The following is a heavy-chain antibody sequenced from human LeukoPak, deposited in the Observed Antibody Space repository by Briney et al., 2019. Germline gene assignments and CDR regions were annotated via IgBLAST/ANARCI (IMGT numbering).Heavy chain of an antibody. CDR1: GGSFDSGSYY. J-gene: IGHJ5*02. D-gene: IGHD4-17*01. V-gene: IGHV4-61*01. CDR3: ARDTRVSHWFDP. Sequence: PSETLSLTCTVSGGSFDSGSYYWSWVRQPPGKGLEWIGYIYYSGKTDYNPSVKSRVTISIDTSKNQFSLKLSSVTAADTAVYYCARDTRVSHWFDPWGQGTLVTVSS. CDR2: IYYSGKT.